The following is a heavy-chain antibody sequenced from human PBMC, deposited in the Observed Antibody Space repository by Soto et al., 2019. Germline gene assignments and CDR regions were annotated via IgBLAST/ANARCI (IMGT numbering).Heavy chain of an antibody. CDR1: GFTFIIYA. J-gene: IGHJ4*02. CDR3: ASRYYHLSAGYRYYESFYFDN. CDR2: ISHDGNNT. Sequence: TGGSLILSCSASGFTFIIYAMHWVGQAPGEGLEWVAFISHDGNNTYYADSVKGRFSISRDNSKNTLYSMTASDTAVYYCASRYYHLSAGYRYYESFYFDNWGPGTLVTVSS. D-gene: IGHD3-9*01. V-gene: IGHV3-30-3*02.